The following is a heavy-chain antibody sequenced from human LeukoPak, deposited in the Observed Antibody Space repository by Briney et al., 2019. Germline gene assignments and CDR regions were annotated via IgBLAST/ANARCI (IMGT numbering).Heavy chain of an antibody. CDR3: AREAITMVRGVTFNWFDP. CDR1: GGSISSYY. Sequence: NPSETLSLTCTVSGGSISSYYWSWIRQPAGKGLEWIGRIYTSGSTNYNPSLKSRVTMSVDTSKSQFSLKLSSVTAADTAVYYCAREAITMVRGVTFNWFDPWGQGTLVTVSS. D-gene: IGHD3-10*01. J-gene: IGHJ5*02. V-gene: IGHV4-4*07. CDR2: IYTSGST.